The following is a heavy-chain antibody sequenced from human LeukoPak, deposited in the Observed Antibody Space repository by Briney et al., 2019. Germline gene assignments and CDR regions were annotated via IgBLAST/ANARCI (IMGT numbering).Heavy chain of an antibody. Sequence: PSETLSLTCTVSGVSVIPYYWSWIRQPAGEGPEWIGRMYTSGDTAYNPSLKSRVTMSIDTSKNQFSLKLTSVTAADTAVYYCARYSGYDSFDYWGRGTLVTVSS. CDR2: MYTSGDT. D-gene: IGHD5-12*01. J-gene: IGHJ4*02. CDR3: ARYSGYDSFDY. CDR1: GVSVIPYY. V-gene: IGHV4-4*07.